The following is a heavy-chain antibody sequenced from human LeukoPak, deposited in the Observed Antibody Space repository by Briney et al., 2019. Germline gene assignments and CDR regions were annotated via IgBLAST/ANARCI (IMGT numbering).Heavy chain of an antibody. CDR3: AREGDGYRIDY. CDR1: GGSISSSSYY. Sequence: PSETLSLTCTVSGGSISSSSYYWSWIRQPPGKGLEWIGYIYYSGSTNYNPSLKSRVTISVDTSKNQFSLKLSSVTAADTAVYYCAREGDGYRIDYWGQGTLVTVSS. J-gene: IGHJ4*02. D-gene: IGHD5-24*01. V-gene: IGHV4-61*01. CDR2: IYYSGST.